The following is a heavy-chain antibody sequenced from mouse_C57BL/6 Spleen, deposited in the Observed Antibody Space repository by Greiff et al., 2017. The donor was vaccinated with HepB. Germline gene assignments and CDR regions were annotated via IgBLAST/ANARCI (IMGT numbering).Heavy chain of an antibody. D-gene: IGHD4-1*01. CDR1: GFTFSSYA. CDR3: ARGWEGY. CDR2: ISDGGSYT. Sequence: DVKLVESGGGLVKPGGSLKLSCAASGFTFSSYAMSWVRQTPEKRLEWVATISDGGSYTYYPDNVKGRFTISRDNAKNNLYLQMSHLKSEDTAMYYCARGWEGYWGQGTTLTVAS. V-gene: IGHV5-4*03. J-gene: IGHJ2*01.